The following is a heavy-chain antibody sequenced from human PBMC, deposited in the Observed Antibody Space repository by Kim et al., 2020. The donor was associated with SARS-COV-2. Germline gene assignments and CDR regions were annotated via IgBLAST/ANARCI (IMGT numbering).Heavy chain of an antibody. CDR2: IAWDDDK. V-gene: IGHV2-5*02. CDR1: GFSISTSGVS. Sequence: SGPTLVKPTQTLTLTCTFSGFSISTSGVSVGWIRQPPGKALEWLALIAWDDDKDYRPSLKSRLSITKDTSKNQVPLTMTNMDPVDTATYYCAHKTLSSWHFGSWRQGALVTVSS. J-gene: IGHJ4*02. CDR3: AHKTLSSWHFGS.